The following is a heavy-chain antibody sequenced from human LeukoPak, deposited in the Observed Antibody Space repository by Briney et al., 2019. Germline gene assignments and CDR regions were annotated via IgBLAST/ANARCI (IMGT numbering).Heavy chain of an antibody. D-gene: IGHD5-18*01. CDR1: GFTFSDYA. CDR2: IRYDGNNK. CDR3: ATKGYTYASY. Sequence: GGSLRLSCAASGFTFSDYAMNWVRQAPGKGLEWVAFIRYDGNNKFYTDSVKGRFTISRDNSRNTLYLQMNSLRAEDTAVYYCATKGYTYASYWGQGTLVTVSS. J-gene: IGHJ4*02. V-gene: IGHV3-30*02.